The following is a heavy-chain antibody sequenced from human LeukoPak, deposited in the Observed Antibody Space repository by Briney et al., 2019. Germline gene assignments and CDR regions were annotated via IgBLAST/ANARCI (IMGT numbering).Heavy chain of an antibody. CDR3: ARDIGYGEHPNDAFDI. CDR1: GFTFSSYA. Sequence: PGGSLRLSCAASGFTFSSYAMHWVRQAPGKGLEWVAVISYDGSNKYYADSVKGRFTISRDNSKNTLYLQMNSLRAEDTAVYYCARDIGYGEHPNDAFDIWGQGTMVTVSS. V-gene: IGHV3-30-3*01. CDR2: ISYDGSNK. D-gene: IGHD4/OR15-4a*01. J-gene: IGHJ3*02.